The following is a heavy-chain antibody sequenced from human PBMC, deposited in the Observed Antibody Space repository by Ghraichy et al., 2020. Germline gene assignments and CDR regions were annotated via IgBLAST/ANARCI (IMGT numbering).Heavy chain of an antibody. D-gene: IGHD3-9*01. V-gene: IGHV3-64D*06. J-gene: IGHJ4*02. CDR2: ISSNGGST. CDR3: VKAADYDILTGYYSYFDY. Sequence: GGSLRLSCSASGFTFSSYAMHWVRQAPGKGLEYVSAISSNGGSTYYADSVKGRFTISRDNSKNTLYLQMSSLRAEDTAVYYCVKAADYDILTGYYSYFDYWGQGTLVTVSS. CDR1: GFTFSSYA.